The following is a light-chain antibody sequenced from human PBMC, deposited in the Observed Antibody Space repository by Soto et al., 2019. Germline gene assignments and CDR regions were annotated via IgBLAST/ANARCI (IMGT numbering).Light chain of an antibody. CDR1: QNIVNY. J-gene: IGKJ4*01. Sequence: DIQMTQSPSSLSASVGDRVTITCRASQNIVNYLNWYQRKPGKAPKLLIYGASSLQRGVPSRFSGSGSGTDFTLTISTLQPADFATFYCQQSYSVPLTFGGGTKVEIK. V-gene: IGKV1-39*01. CDR2: GAS. CDR3: QQSYSVPLT.